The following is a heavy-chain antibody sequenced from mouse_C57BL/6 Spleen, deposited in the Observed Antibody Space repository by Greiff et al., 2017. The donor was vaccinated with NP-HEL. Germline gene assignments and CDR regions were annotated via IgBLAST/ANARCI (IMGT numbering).Heavy chain of an antibody. CDR2: IDPSDSET. J-gene: IGHJ2*01. Sequence: QVQLQQPGAELVRPGSSVKLSCKASGYTFTSYWMHWVKQRPIQGLEWIGNIDPSDSETHYNQKFKDKATLTVDKSSSTAYMQLSSLTSEDSAVYYCARERGTPYFDDWGKGTTLTVSS. D-gene: IGHD3-3*01. CDR1: GYTFTSYW. CDR3: ARERGTPYFDD. V-gene: IGHV1-52*01.